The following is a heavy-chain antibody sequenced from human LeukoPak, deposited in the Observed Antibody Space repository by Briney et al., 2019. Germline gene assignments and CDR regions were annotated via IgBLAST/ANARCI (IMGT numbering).Heavy chain of an antibody. CDR1: VGSPRMYY. CDR3: ARDGGSWYYCYMDV. Sequence: PPQTLSLTPTLSVGSPRMYYWSWIPHTAQEGLERIGRIYTSVSTSYTPSLKSRVTMSVHTSKTQFSLKLSSVTAADTAVYYCARDGGSWYYCYMDVWGKGTTVTVSS. D-gene: IGHD3-10*01. V-gene: IGHV4-4*07. CDR2: IYTSVST. J-gene: IGHJ6*03.